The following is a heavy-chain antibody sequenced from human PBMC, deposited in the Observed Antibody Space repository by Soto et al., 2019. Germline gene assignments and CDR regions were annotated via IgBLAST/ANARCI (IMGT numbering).Heavy chain of an antibody. D-gene: IGHD3-16*01. Sequence: GGSLRLSCAASGFTFSSYAMTCVRQAPGKVLEWVSIISSSGDGTYYADSVNGRFTISRDNSRNTLILQMHSLRADDTAVYYCANNANFMSWGMDVWGKGSSVSVSS. CDR2: ISSSGDGT. J-gene: IGHJ6*04. V-gene: IGHV3-23*01. CDR3: ANNANFMSWGMDV. CDR1: GFTFSSYA.